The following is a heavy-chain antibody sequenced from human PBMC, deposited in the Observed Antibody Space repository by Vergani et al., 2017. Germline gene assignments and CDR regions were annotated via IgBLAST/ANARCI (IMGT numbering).Heavy chain of an antibody. CDR3: ARTGTTFDYYYYMDV. CDR1: GGTFSSYA. J-gene: IGHJ6*03. D-gene: IGHD1-7*01. V-gene: IGHV1-69*01. CDR2: IIPICGTA. Sequence: QVQLVQSGAEVKKPGSSVKVSCKASGGTFSSYAISWVRQAPGQGLEGMGGIIPICGTANYAQKFQGRVTITADESTSTASMGLSSLRSEDTAVYYCARTGTTFDYYYYMDVWGKGTTVTVSS.